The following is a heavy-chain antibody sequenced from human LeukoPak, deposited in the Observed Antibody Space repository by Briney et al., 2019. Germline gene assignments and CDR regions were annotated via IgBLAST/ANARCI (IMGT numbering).Heavy chain of an antibody. J-gene: IGHJ6*03. Sequence: PSETLSLTCAVYGGSFSGYYWSWIRQPPGKGLEWIGEINHSGSTNYNPSLKSRVTISVDTSKNQFSLKLSSVTAADTAVYYCARVRYSGSYYGGLRGYYYYMDVWGKGTTVTISS. CDR2: INHSGST. CDR1: GGSFSGYY. CDR3: ARVRYSGSYYGGLRGYYYYMDV. D-gene: IGHD1-26*01. V-gene: IGHV4-34*01.